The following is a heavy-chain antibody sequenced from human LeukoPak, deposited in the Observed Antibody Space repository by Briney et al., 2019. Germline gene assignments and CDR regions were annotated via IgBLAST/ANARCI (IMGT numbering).Heavy chain of an antibody. V-gene: IGHV1-18*01. Sequence: ASVKVSCKASGYTFTSYAVIWVRQVPGQGLEWMGWISGYNGNTKSSQSLQDRVIMTTDTSTRTAYMELRSLRPDDTAVYYCARVYLGIYYDGSPSPFDYWGQGTLVTVSS. CDR1: GYTFTSYA. CDR3: ARVYLGIYYDGSPSPFDY. CDR2: ISGYNGNT. D-gene: IGHD3-22*01. J-gene: IGHJ4*02.